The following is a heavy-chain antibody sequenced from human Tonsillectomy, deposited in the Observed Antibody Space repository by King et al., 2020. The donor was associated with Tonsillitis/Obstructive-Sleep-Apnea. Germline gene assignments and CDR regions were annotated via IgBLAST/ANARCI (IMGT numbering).Heavy chain of an antibody. CDR2: ISSSGSPI. CDR1: GFTFSSYE. Sequence: VQLVESGGSLVQPGGSLRLSCAASGFTFSSYEMNWVRQAPGEGLEWVSYISSSGSPIYYADSVKGRFTISRDNAKNSLYLQMNSLRAEDTAVYYCARESYYYGLDVWGQGTTVTVSS. J-gene: IGHJ6*02. CDR3: ARESYYYGLDV. V-gene: IGHV3-48*03.